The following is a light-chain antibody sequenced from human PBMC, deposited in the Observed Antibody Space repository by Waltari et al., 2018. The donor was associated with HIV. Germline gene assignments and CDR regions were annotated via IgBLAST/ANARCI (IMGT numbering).Light chain of an antibody. Sequence: QSVLTQSPSVSEAPGQRVTITCSGSSSNIGSHAVTRFRQSPGKPPKLLVYHYALSLSWVSDGLSASKSGTSASLAINDLQSEDESLYYCATWDDGLNALLFGGGTKVTVL. CDR3: ATWDDGLNALL. CDR1: SSNIGSHA. CDR2: HYA. J-gene: IGLJ2*01. V-gene: IGLV1-36*01.